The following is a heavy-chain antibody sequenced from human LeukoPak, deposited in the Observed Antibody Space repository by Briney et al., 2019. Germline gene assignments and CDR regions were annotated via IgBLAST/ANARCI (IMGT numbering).Heavy chain of an antibody. Sequence: PGGSLRLSCAVSGFGFSTYTMNWVRQAPGKGLQWVSSMSSRSTTIYYADSVKGRFTISRDNDKSSLYLQMNNLRDEDTAVYYCAREGIYGMDVWGQGTTVTVSS. CDR2: MSSRSTTI. V-gene: IGHV3-48*02. CDR1: GFGFSTYT. D-gene: IGHD3-10*01. CDR3: AREGIYGMDV. J-gene: IGHJ6*02.